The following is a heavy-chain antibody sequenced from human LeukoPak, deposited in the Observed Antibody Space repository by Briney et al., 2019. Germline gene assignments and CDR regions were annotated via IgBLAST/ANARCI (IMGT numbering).Heavy chain of an antibody. CDR1: RFTFSSYK. CDR3: ARESGSGEFDY. CDR2: ISSSSSYI. Sequence: PGGSLTLSCPASRFTFSSYKVNWLRQAPGKGLEGVSSISSSSSYIYYADSVKGRFTISKDNARNSLYLQMNSLRAEDTAVYYCARESGSGEFDYWGQGTLVTVSS. J-gene: IGHJ4*02. V-gene: IGHV3-21*01. D-gene: IGHD6-19*01.